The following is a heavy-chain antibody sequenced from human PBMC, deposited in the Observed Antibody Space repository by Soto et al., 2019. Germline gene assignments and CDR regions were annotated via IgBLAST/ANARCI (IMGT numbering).Heavy chain of an antibody. J-gene: IGHJ4*02. CDR2: IYSGGCT. Sequence: EVQLVESGGGLIQPGGSLRLSCAVSGFTVSNNYMSWVRQAPGKGLEGVSVIYSGGCTAYGDSVKGRFTISRDNSKNTIYLKINSLGADDPAVYSWAAERGGGGYWGQGTLVTVSS. D-gene: IGHD3-10*01. CDR1: GFTVSNNY. V-gene: IGHV3-53*01. CDR3: AAERGGGGY.